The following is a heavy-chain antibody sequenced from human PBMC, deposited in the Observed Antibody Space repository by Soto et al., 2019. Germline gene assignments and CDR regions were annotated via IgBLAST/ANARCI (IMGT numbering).Heavy chain of an antibody. J-gene: IGHJ4*02. Sequence: VGSLRLSCAFSVFTFSNAWMSCVRLSPGKWLEWVGRIRSVTDGGTTDFAAPVRGRFTISRDDSKNTLFLQMSSLTTEDTAVYYCATGAQAYSETPIYYHYYFKYWGRGTLVNVSS. CDR1: VFTFSNAW. V-gene: IGHV3-15*01. CDR2: IRSVTDGGTT. D-gene: IGHD2-21*02. CDR3: ATGAQAYSETPIYYHYYFKY.